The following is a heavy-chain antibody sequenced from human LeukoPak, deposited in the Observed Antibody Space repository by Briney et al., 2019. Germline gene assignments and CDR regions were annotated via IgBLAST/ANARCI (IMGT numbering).Heavy chain of an antibody. Sequence: GRSLRLSCVASGFPFDDYAMHWVRQAPAKGLEWVSGISWNSYNIDYADSVKGRFTISRDNAKNSLYLQMNSLRAEDMALYYCAKDKGGSGKYYFDYWGQGTLVTVSS. CDR3: AKDKGGSGKYYFDY. D-gene: IGHD6-19*01. CDR2: ISWNSYNI. CDR1: GFPFDDYA. V-gene: IGHV3-9*03. J-gene: IGHJ4*02.